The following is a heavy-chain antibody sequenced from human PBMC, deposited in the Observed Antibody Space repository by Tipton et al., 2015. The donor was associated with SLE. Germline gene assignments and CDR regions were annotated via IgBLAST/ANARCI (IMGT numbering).Heavy chain of an antibody. CDR2: IKEDGSQK. CDR3: VRLRPGTRPDY. J-gene: IGHJ4*02. D-gene: IGHD6-13*01. CDR1: GFTFSSYW. Sequence: SLRLSCVASGFTFSSYWMTWFRQAPGKGLEWVATIKEDGSQKYYVDSLKGRFTISRDNAKNSLYLQMNSLRAEDTAVYYCVRLRPGTRPDYWGQGTLVTVSS. V-gene: IGHV3-7*01.